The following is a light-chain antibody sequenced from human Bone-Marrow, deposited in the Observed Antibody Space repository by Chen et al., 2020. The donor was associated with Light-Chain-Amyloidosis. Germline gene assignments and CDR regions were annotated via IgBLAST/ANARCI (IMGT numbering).Light chain of an antibody. CDR3: QSADSSGTYEVI. V-gene: IGLV3-25*03. Sequence: SYELTQPPSVSVSPGQTARITCSGDDLPTKYAYWYQQKPGQAPVLVINRDTERPSGTYERFSGSSSGTTATLTISGDQAEDEADYHCQSADSSGTYEVIFGGGTKLTVL. CDR1: DLPTKY. CDR2: RDT. J-gene: IGLJ2*01.